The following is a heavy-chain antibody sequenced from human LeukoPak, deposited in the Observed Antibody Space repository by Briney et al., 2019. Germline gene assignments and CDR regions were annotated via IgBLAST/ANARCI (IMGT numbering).Heavy chain of an antibody. Sequence: PGGSLRLSCVASGFTFSNYGMHWVRQAPGKGLEWVAFTRYDGSNRYYADSVEGRFTISRDNSKNTLSLQMNSLRAEDTAVYYCAKSGCSSWFLDYWGQGTLVTVSS. D-gene: IGHD6-13*01. J-gene: IGHJ4*02. CDR3: AKSGCSSWFLDY. CDR1: GFTFSNYG. CDR2: TRYDGSNR. V-gene: IGHV3-30*02.